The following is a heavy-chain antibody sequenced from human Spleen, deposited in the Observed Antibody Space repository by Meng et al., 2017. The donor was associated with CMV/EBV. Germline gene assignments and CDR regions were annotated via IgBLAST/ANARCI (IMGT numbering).Heavy chain of an antibody. CDR3: VRDVANYDSTGYFRTLDY. CDR1: VGGPSFL. V-gene: IGHV4-61*10. D-gene: IGHD3-22*01. CDR2: IDYSGSA. J-gene: IGHJ4*02. Sequence: VGGPSFLWSWIRQPAGKGLEWMGYIDYSGSANYNPALKRRVTMSVDASKNKFSLNLRSVTAADTAVYYCVRDVANYDSTGYFRTLDYWGQGTLVTVSS.